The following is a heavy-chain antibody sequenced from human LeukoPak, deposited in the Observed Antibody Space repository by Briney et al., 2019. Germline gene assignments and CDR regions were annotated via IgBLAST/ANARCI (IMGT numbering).Heavy chain of an antibody. V-gene: IGHV4-59*08. CDR1: GGSISSYY. D-gene: IGHD3-22*01. Sequence: SETLSLTCTVSGGSISSYYWSWIRQPPGKGLEWIGYIYYSGSTNYNPSLKSRVTISVDTSKNQFSLKLSSVTAAGTAVYYCARSGYFPVWYFDLWGRGTLVTVSS. CDR3: ARSGYFPVWYFDL. CDR2: IYYSGST. J-gene: IGHJ2*01.